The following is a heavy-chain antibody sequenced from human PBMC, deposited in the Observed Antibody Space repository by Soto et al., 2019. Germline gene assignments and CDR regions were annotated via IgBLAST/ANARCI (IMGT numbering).Heavy chain of an antibody. CDR1: GFTFTNYW. CDR3: ARDVWDYGANPDH. CDR2: TNPSGAKT. D-gene: IGHD4-17*01. V-gene: IGHV1-46*01. J-gene: IGHJ5*02. Sequence: QVQLVQSGAEVKKPGAAVKVACKTSGFTFTNYWMHWVRQAPGQGLAWMGITNPSGAKTRYGQKFHGRVTMTSDTSTSTVYMELISLTSEDTAVYYCARDVWDYGANPDHWGPGTLVTVSS.